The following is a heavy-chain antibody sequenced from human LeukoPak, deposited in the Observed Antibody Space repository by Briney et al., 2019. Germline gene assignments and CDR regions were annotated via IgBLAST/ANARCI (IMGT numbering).Heavy chain of an antibody. CDR3: AKDRELWSIFDY. Sequence: GGSLRLSCAASGFTFSSYAMHWVRQAPGKGLEWVAVISYDGSNKYYADSVKGRFTISRDNSKNTLYLQMNSLRAEDTAVYYCAKDRELWSIFDYWGQGTLVTVSS. CDR2: ISYDGSNK. CDR1: GFTFSSYA. J-gene: IGHJ4*02. D-gene: IGHD5-18*01. V-gene: IGHV3-30-3*01.